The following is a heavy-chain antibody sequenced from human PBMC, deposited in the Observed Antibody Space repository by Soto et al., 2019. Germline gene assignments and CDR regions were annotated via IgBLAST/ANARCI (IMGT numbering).Heavy chain of an antibody. V-gene: IGHV1-69*12. CDR3: ARESVVVVTATNYNYGMDV. Sequence: QVQLVQSGAEVKKPGSSVKVSCKASGGTVSSYAISWVRQAPGQGLEWMGGIIPIFGTANYAQKFQGRVTITADESTSTAYMELSSLRSEDTAVYYCARESVVVVTATNYNYGMDVWGQGTTVTVSS. J-gene: IGHJ6*02. CDR1: GGTVSSYA. CDR2: IIPIFGTA. D-gene: IGHD2-21*02.